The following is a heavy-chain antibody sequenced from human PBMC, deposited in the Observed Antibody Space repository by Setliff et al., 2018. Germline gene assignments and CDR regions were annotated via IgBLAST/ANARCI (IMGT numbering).Heavy chain of an antibody. CDR2: ISAYNGNT. Sequence: ASVKVSCKASGYTFTSYGISWVRQAPGQGLEWMGWISAYNGNTNYAQKLQGRVTMTTDTSTSTAYMELRSLRSDDTAVYYCASDGQGNYNFWSGSYYYYGMDVWVPETLLVTVSS. CDR3: ASDGQGNYNFWSGSYYYYGMDV. V-gene: IGHV1-18*01. CDR1: GYTFTSYG. D-gene: IGHD3-3*01. J-gene: IGHJ6*02.